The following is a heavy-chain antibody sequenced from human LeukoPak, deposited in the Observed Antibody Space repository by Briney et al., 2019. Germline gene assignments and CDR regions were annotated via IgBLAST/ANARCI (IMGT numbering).Heavy chain of an antibody. J-gene: IGHJ4*02. CDR2: IKQDGSEK. Sequence: GGSLRLSCAAAGITLSVYWMSWVRQAPGKGLEWVANIKQDGSEKYYRDSVQGRFTISRDNAKNSLYLQMNSLRAEDTAVYYCARSGSGYFDYWGQGSLITVSS. V-gene: IGHV3-7*01. CDR1: GITLSVYW. CDR3: ARSGSGYFDY.